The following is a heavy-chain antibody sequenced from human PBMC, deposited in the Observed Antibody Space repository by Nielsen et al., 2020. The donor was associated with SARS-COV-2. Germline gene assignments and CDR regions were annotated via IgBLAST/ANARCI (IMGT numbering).Heavy chain of an antibody. D-gene: IGHD5-18*01. V-gene: IGHV3-13*04. Sequence: GGSLRLSCAASGFSFISYDMHWVRQGPGRGLEWVSGIGTAGDTYYPGSVKGRFTISRDNSMNTLFLQMNSLRAEDTAVYYCAKDQGTAMEGGDYWGQGTLVTVSS. J-gene: IGHJ4*02. CDR2: IGTAGDT. CDR1: GFSFISYD. CDR3: AKDQGTAMEGGDY.